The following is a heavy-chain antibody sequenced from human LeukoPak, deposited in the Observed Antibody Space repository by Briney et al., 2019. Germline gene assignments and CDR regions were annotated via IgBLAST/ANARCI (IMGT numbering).Heavy chain of an antibody. Sequence: GGSLRLSCAASGCTFSSYEMNWVRQAPGKGLEWVSYISSSGSTIYYADSVKGRFTISRDNAKNSPYLQMNSLRAEDTAVYYCAKSQYGDYAVVDYWGQGTLVTVSS. CDR1: GCTFSSYE. CDR2: ISSSGSTI. J-gene: IGHJ4*02. D-gene: IGHD4-17*01. V-gene: IGHV3-48*03. CDR3: AKSQYGDYAVVDY.